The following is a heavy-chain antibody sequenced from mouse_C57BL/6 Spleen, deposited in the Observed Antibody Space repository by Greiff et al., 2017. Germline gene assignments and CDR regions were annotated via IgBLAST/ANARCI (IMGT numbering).Heavy chain of an antibody. J-gene: IGHJ3*01. V-gene: IGHV5-6*01. CDR1: GFTFSSYG. CDR2: ISSGGSYT. D-gene: IGHD2-5*01. CDR3: ARPAYYSNYDWFAY. Sequence: EVKLVESGGDLVKPGGSLKLSCAASGFTFSSYGMSWVRQTPDKRLEWVATISSGGSYTYYPDSVKGRFTISRDNTKNTLYLQLSSLKSEDTAMYYCARPAYYSNYDWFAYWGQGTLVTVSA.